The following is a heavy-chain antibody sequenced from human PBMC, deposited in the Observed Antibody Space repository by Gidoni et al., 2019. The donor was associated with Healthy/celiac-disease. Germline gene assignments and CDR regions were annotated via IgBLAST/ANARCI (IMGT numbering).Heavy chain of an antibody. Sequence: EVQLVESGGGLVKPGGSLRLSCAASGFTFSNAWMSWVRQAPGKGLEWVGRIKSKTDGGTTDYAAPVKGRFTISRDDSKNTLYLQMNSLKTEDTAVYYCTTVATLSYYDKSGYSVYWGQGTLVTVSS. CDR1: GFTFSNAW. V-gene: IGHV3-15*01. CDR3: TTVATLSYYDKSGYSVY. J-gene: IGHJ4*02. CDR2: IKSKTDGGTT. D-gene: IGHD3-22*01.